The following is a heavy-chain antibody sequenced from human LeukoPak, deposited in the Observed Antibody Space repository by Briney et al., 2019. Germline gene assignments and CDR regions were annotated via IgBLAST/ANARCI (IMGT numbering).Heavy chain of an antibody. D-gene: IGHD4-4*01. CDR2: ISSDGSNK. V-gene: IGHV3-30*18. CDR1: GFTFSPYA. J-gene: IGHJ4*02. Sequence: SGGSLRLSCAASGFTFSPYAMHWVRQAPGKGLEWVALISSDGSNKYYADSVKGRFTISRDNSKHTLFLQMNSLRPEDTAVYYCAKGTVTNPDSWGQGTLVTVSS. CDR3: AKGTVTNPDS.